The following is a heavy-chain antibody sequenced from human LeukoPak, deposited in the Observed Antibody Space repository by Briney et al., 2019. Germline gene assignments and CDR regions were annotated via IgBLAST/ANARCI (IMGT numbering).Heavy chain of an antibody. CDR3: AKDGAWLRFDD. D-gene: IGHD5-12*01. CDR2: ISPGGGPT. Sequence: GGSLRLSCAGSGFPFSSHGMNCVRQAPGKGLEWVSGISPGGGPTYYADSVRGRFSISRDDLKDTLYLQMENLRAEDTAVYYCAKDGAWLRFDDWGQGILVTVSS. V-gene: IGHV3-23*01. CDR1: GFPFSSHG. J-gene: IGHJ4*02.